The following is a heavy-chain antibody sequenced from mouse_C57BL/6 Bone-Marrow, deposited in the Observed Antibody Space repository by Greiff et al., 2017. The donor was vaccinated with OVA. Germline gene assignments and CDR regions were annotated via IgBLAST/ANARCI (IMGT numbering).Heavy chain of an antibody. Sequence: EVKVEESGGGLVKPGGSLKLSCAASGFTFSSYAMSWVRQTPEKRLEWVATISDGGSYTYYPDNVKGRFTISRDNAKNNLYLQMSHLKSEDTAMYYCARGALGYAMDYWGQGTSVTVSS. J-gene: IGHJ4*01. CDR1: GFTFSSYA. D-gene: IGHD3-3*01. V-gene: IGHV5-4*03. CDR3: ARGALGYAMDY. CDR2: ISDGGSYT.